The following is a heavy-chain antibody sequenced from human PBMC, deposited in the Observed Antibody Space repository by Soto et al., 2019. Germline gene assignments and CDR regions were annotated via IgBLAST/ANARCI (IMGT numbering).Heavy chain of an antibody. CDR2: IYYSGST. J-gene: IGHJ4*02. CDR1: GGSISSSSYY. D-gene: IGHD3-3*01. V-gene: IGHV4-39*01. Sequence: SETLSLTCTVSGGSISSSSYYWGWIRQPPGKGLEWIGSIYYSGSTYYNPSLKSRVTISVDTSKNQFSLKLSSVTAADTAVYYCARHDFWSGYLSARFDYWGQGTLVTVSS. CDR3: ARHDFWSGYLSARFDY.